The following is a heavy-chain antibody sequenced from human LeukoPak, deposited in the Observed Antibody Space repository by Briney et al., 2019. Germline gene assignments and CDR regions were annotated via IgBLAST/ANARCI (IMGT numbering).Heavy chain of an antibody. CDR2: ILVGSGNT. Sequence: ASVKVSCKASGFTFTSTAVQWVRQARGQRLEWIGWILVGSGNTNYAQMFQERVTLTWDVSTSTVYMVLSSLRSEDTAIYYCASDPPYTSSSAWWGQGTLVTVSS. CDR3: ASDPPYTSSSAW. V-gene: IGHV1-58*01. D-gene: IGHD2-2*01. J-gene: IGHJ4*02. CDR1: GFTFTSTA.